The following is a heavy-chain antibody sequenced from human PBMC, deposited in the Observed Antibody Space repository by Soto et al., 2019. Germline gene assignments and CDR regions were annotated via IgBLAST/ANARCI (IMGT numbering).Heavy chain of an antibody. CDR2: FDPEDGET. CDR1: GYTLTELS. V-gene: IGHV1-24*01. Sequence: GASVKVCCKVSGYTLTELSMHWVRQAPGKGLEWMGGFDPEDGETIYAQKFQGRVTMTEDTSTDTAYMELSSLRSEDTAVYYCATRTPLYYDILTEPKHLMDVWGQGTTVTVSS. CDR3: ATRTPLYYDILTEPKHLMDV. D-gene: IGHD3-9*01. J-gene: IGHJ6*02.